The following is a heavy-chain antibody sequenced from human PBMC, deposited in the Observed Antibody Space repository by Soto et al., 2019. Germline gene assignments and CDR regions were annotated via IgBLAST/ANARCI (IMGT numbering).Heavy chain of an antibody. CDR1: GFTFSSYW. D-gene: IGHD3-22*01. Sequence: EVQLVESGGGLVQPGGSLRLSCAASGFTFSSYWMHWVRQAPGKGLVWVSRINSDGSSTSYADSVKGRFTISRDNAKNTLYLQMNSLRAEDTAVYYCARDPDYDSSGAAFDYWGQGTLVTVSS. CDR2: INSDGSST. V-gene: IGHV3-74*01. CDR3: ARDPDYDSSGAAFDY. J-gene: IGHJ4*02.